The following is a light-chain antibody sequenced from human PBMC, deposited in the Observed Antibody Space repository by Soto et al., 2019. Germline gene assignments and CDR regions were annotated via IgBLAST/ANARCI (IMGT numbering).Light chain of an antibody. J-gene: IGLJ1*01. CDR2: DVS. CDR1: SSVVGGYKY. Sequence: QSALTQPRSVSGAPGQSVTISCTGTSSVVGGYKYVSWYQQHPGKAPKLMIYDVSKRPSGVPDRFSGSKSGNTASLTISGLQAEDEADYYCCSYAGSYTYVFGPGTKVTVL. CDR3: CSYAGSYTYV. V-gene: IGLV2-11*01.